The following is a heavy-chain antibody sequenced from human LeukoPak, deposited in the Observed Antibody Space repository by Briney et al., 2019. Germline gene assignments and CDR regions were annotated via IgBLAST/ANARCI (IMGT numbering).Heavy chain of an antibody. D-gene: IGHD3-22*01. V-gene: IGHV1-69*11. Sequence: GASVKVSCKASGGTFSSYAISWVRQAPGQGLEWMGRIIPILGTANYAQKFQGRVTITADESTSTAYMELSSLRSEDTAVYYCARIWGLHYYDSSGGTRWFDPWGQGTLVTVSS. J-gene: IGHJ5*02. CDR3: ARIWGLHYYDSSGGTRWFDP. CDR2: IIPILGTA. CDR1: GGTFSSYA.